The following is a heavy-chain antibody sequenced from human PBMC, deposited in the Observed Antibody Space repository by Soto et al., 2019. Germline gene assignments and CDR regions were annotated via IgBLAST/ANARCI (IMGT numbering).Heavy chain of an antibody. CDR2: INPGNGNT. V-gene: IGHV1-3*01. D-gene: IGHD6-19*01. J-gene: IGHJ3*02. CDR3: ARGGYRSGYYGDDAFDI. CDR1: GYTFTTYA. Sequence: ASVKVSCKASGYTFTTYAMHWVRQAPGQRLEWMGWINPGNGNTKYSQKFQGRVTITRDTFASTAYMELSSLTSEDTAVYYCARGGYRSGYYGDDAFDIWGQGTMVTVSS.